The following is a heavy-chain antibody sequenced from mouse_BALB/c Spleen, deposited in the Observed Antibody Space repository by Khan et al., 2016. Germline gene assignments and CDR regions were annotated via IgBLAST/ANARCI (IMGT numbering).Heavy chain of an antibody. Sequence: EVQLQESGPSLVKPSQTLSLTCSVTGDSITSGFWNWIRKFPGNKLEYMGYISYSGSTYYNPSLKSRISITRDTSKTQYYLQLNSVTTEDTATYDCGRIYGEFYCAMDYWGQGTSCNVSS. CDR1: GDSITSGF. J-gene: IGHJ4*01. CDR3: GRIYGEFYCAMDY. V-gene: IGHV3-8*02. CDR2: ISYSGST. D-gene: IGHD2-13*01.